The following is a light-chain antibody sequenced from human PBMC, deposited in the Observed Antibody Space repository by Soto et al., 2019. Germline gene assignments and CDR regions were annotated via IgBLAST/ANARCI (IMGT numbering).Light chain of an antibody. Sequence: EIVVTQSPGTLSLSPGERATLSCRASQSVSSSYLAWYQQKPGQSPRLLIYDASSRATGIPDRFSGSGSGTDFTLTISRLEPEDFAVYYCQQYGSAPQTFGQGTKVEIK. CDR3: QQYGSAPQT. CDR1: QSVSSSY. J-gene: IGKJ1*01. CDR2: DAS. V-gene: IGKV3-20*01.